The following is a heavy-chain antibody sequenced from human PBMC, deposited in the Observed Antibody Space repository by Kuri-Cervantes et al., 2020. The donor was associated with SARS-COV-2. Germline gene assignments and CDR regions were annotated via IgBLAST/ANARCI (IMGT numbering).Heavy chain of an antibody. CDR3: ARELLLDY. Sequence: LSLTCAASGFTVSSNYMSWVRQAPGKGLEWVSVVCSGGSTYYADSVKGRFTISRDNAKNSLYLQMNSLRAEDTAVYYCARELLLDYWGQGTLVTVSS. J-gene: IGHJ4*02. D-gene: IGHD2-21*01. CDR2: VCSGGST. V-gene: IGHV3-53*01. CDR1: GFTVSSNY.